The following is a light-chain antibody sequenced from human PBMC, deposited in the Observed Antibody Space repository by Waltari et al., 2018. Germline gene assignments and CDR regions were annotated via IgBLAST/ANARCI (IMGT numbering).Light chain of an antibody. Sequence: DLQMTQSPSPLSASVGDRVTITCRASQNINSFLNWYQQKPGRAPKLLIYAASSLHSGVPSRFSGSGSGTDYTLTISSLQPEDFATYYCQQSYSTWTSGQGTKVEIK. CDR2: AAS. CDR3: QQSYSTWT. CDR1: QNINSF. J-gene: IGKJ1*01. V-gene: IGKV1-39*01.